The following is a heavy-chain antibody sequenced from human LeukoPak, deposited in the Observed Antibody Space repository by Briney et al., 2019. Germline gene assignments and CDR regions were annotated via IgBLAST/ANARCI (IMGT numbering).Heavy chain of an antibody. CDR3: ARVSRYYGSGSYYFDY. D-gene: IGHD3-10*01. V-gene: IGHV1-69*02. Sequence: GSSVKVSCKASGGTFSSYTISWVRQAPGQGLEWTGRIIPILGIANYAQKFQGRVTITADKSTSTAYMELSSLRSEDTAVYYCARVSRYYGSGSYYFDYWGQGTLVTVSS. J-gene: IGHJ4*02. CDR1: GGTFSSYT. CDR2: IIPILGIA.